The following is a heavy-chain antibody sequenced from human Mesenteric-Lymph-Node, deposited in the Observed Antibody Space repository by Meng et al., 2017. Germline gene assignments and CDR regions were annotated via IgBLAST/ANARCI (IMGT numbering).Heavy chain of an antibody. CDR2: IYHGGSA. CDR1: GGSIISSNW. J-gene: IGHJ4*02. Sequence: QMQLQESSPGLVMHSGNLSLTCAFSGGSIISSNWWCWVRQPPGKGLEWIGEIYHGGSANYNTSLTNRVTMSVDKSKNHFSLQLTSVTAADTAVYYCASHVIVTGKRGFDFWGQGILVTVSS. CDR3: ASHVIVTGKRGFDF. D-gene: IGHD6-19*01. V-gene: IGHV4-4*02.